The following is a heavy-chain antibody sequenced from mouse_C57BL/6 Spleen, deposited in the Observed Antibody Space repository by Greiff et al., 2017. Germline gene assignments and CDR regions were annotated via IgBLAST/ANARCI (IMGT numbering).Heavy chain of an antibody. CDR1: GYTFTSYW. V-gene: IGHV1-69*01. J-gene: IGHJ1*03. CDR2: IDPSDSYT. D-gene: IGHD1-1*02. CDR3: ARIGGGYWYFDV. Sequence: VQLQQSGAELVMPGASVKLSCKASGYTFTSYWMHWVKQRPGQGLEWIGEIDPSDSYTNYNQKFKGKSTLTVDKSSSTAYMQLSSLTSEDSAVYYCARIGGGYWYFDVWGTGTTVTVSS.